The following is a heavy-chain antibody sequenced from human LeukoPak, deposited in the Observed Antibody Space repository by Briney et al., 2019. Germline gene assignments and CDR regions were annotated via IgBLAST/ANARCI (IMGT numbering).Heavy chain of an antibody. CDR3: ARSGADIDY. J-gene: IGHJ4*02. V-gene: IGHV6-1*01. CDR2: TYYRSKWYN. CDR1: GDSVSSTSAA. D-gene: IGHD3-10*01. Sequence: SQTLSLTRAISGDSVSSTSAAWNWIRHSPSRGLEWLGRTYYRSKWYNEYAVSVKSRLTISPDTSKNQFSLQLNSVTPEDTAVYYCARSGADIDYWGQGTLVTVSS.